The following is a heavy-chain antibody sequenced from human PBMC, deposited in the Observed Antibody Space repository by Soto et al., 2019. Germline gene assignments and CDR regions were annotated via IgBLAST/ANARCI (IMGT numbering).Heavy chain of an antibody. Sequence: PSETLSLTCTVSGGSISSGDYFWSWIRQPPGKGLEWIGYIYYSGSTYYNPSLKSRVTISVDTSKNQFSLKLSSVTAADTAVYYCARYYSGSYIRIFDYWGPGTLVTVSS. CDR1: GGSISSGDYF. D-gene: IGHD1-26*01. CDR2: IYYSGST. CDR3: ARYYSGSYIRIFDY. J-gene: IGHJ4*02. V-gene: IGHV4-30-4*01.